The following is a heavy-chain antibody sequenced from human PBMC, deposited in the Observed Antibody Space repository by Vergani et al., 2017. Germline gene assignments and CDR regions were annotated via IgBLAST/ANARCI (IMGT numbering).Heavy chain of an antibody. V-gene: IGHV3-30*02. Sequence: QVQLVESGGGVVQRGGSLRLSCATSGFTLSNYDMQWIRQGPGKGLEFVAFIQFDGSNQYYADSVKGRFTLSRDFSKNTLYLQMNSLSAEDTALYHCVKDHPVFDEWGRGTLVSVS. CDR1: GFTLSNYD. J-gene: IGHJ4*02. CDR2: IQFDGSNQ. CDR3: VKDHPVFDE.